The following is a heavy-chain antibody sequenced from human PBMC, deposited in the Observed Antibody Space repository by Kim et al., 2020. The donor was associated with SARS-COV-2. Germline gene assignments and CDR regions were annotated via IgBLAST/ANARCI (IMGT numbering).Heavy chain of an antibody. V-gene: IGHV3-33*08. CDR3: SREGFEARLNLVRGVLSETYYHSGMDV. Sequence: GGSLRLSCAASGFTFSNYGMHWVRQAPGTGLEWVALIWLDGSHKYYADSVVGRFTISRDNSKNTLYLHMNSPRAEDTAVYYCSREGFEARLNLVRGVLSETYYHSGMDVWGQETTITVSS. J-gene: IGHJ6*01. D-gene: IGHD3-10*01. CDR2: IWLDGSHK. CDR1: GFTFSNYG.